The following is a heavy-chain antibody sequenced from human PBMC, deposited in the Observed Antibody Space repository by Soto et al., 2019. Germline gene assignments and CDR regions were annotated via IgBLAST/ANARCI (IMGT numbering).Heavy chain of an antibody. CDR3: AKASSGSYRYYYYMDV. CDR1: GFTFSSYA. J-gene: IGHJ6*03. V-gene: IGHV3-23*01. CDR2: ISGSGGST. D-gene: IGHD3-10*01. Sequence: GGSLRLSCAASGFTFSSYAMSWVRQAPGKGLEWVSAISGSGGSTYYADSVKGRFTISRDNSKNTLYLQMNSLRAEDTAVYYCAKASSGSYRYYYYMDVWGKGTTVTVSS.